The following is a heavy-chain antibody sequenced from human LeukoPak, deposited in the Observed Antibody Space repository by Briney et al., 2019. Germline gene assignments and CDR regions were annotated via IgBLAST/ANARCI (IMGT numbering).Heavy chain of an antibody. CDR1: GYTFTSYA. V-gene: IGHV1-3*01. CDR2: INAGNGNT. Sequence: ASVMVSCRASGYTFTSYAMHWVRQAPGQRLEWMGWINAGNGNTKYSQKFQGRVTITRDTSASTAYMELSSLRSEDTAVYYCARDHARVAAAGSDYWGQGTLVTVSS. D-gene: IGHD6-13*01. J-gene: IGHJ4*02. CDR3: ARDHARVAAAGSDY.